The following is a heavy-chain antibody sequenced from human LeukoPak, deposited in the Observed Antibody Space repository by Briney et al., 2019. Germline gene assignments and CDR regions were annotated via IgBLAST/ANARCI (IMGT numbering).Heavy chain of an antibody. J-gene: IGHJ5*02. CDR2: INPSGGST. CDR3: ARDPGRYSGSYAWFDP. Sequence: GASAKVSCKASGYTFTGYYMHWVRQAPGQGLEWMGIINPSGGSTSYAQKFQGRVTMTRDMSTSTVYMELSSLRSEDTAVYYCARDPGRYSGSYAWFDPWGQGTLVTVSS. V-gene: IGHV1-46*01. CDR1: GYTFTGYY. D-gene: IGHD1-26*01.